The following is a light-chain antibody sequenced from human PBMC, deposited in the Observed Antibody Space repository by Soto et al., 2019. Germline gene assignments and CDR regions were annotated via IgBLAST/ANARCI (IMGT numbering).Light chain of an antibody. J-gene: IGKJ1*01. V-gene: IGKV1-39*01. Sequence: DIQMTQSPSSLSASVGDRVTITCRTSQTINNWLNWYQQKPGKAPKLLIYGTSNLYNGVPSRFSGSGAGTDFSLTITSLHPEDFAVYYCQQSYNPPWTFGQGTKVDIK. CDR3: QQSYNPPWT. CDR2: GTS. CDR1: QTINNW.